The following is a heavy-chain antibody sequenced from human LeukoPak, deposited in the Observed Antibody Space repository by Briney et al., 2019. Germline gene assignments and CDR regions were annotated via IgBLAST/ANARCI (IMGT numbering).Heavy chain of an antibody. CDR2: ISSSSIYI. V-gene: IGHV3-21*01. Sequence: KTGGSLRLSCAASGFTFSSYSMNWVRQAPGKGLEWVSSISSSSIYIYYADSVKGRFTISRDNAKKSLYLQMNSLRAEDTAVYYCARDILGSQTPFDYWGQGTLVTVSS. D-gene: IGHD1-26*01. CDR1: GFTFSSYS. J-gene: IGHJ4*02. CDR3: ARDILGSQTPFDY.